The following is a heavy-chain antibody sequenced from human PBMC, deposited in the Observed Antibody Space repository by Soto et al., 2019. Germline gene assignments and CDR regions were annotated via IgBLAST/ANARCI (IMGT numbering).Heavy chain of an antibody. CDR1: GFTVSNNY. CDR2: IYSDGST. J-gene: IGHJ3*02. D-gene: IGHD1-1*01. Sequence: EGSLRLSCAASGFTVSNNYMTWVRQAPGKGLEWVSVIYSDGSTYYADSVRGRFTISRDNSKNTMYLQMNSLRAEDTAVYSRERGYGKYAFDIWGHXTMVTVSS. V-gene: IGHV3-53*01. CDR3: ERGYGKYAFDI.